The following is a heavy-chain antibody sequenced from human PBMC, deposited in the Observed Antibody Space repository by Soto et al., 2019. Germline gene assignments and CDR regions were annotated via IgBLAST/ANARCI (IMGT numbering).Heavy chain of an antibody. J-gene: IGHJ4*02. CDR1: GFTFDDYS. D-gene: IGHD6-13*01. CDR3: TKGYTYSRAHYFDY. V-gene: IGHV3-9*01. CDR2: ISWNSGNI. Sequence: GGSLRLSCAASGFTFDDYSMHWVRQAPGKGLEWVSGISWNSGNIGYADSVEGRFTISRESAKNSLYLDMNSLRTEDTAMYFCTKGYTYSRAHYFDYWARGTLVTVSS.